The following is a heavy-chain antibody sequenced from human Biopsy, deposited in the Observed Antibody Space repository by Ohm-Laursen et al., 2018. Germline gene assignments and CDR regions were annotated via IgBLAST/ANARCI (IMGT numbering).Heavy chain of an antibody. Sequence: SDTLSLTCTVSGGSISNNNYYWGWLHQPPGKGLEWIGSIFYRGSTHYKPSLKSRVNISVDTTKNQFTLKLNSVTAADTAVYYCARDYDTSGYYYVSWGQGTLVTVSS. V-gene: IGHV4-39*01. CDR3: ARDYDTSGYYYVS. J-gene: IGHJ5*02. CDR1: GGSISNNNYY. CDR2: IFYRGST. D-gene: IGHD3-22*01.